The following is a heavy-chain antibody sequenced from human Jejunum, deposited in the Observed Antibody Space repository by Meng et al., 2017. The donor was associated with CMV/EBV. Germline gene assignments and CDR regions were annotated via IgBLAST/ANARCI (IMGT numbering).Heavy chain of an antibody. Sequence: AIGWVRQAPGQGLEWMGEIISMYGTTNYAQKFQDRVTITADKSTSTAYMELSSLTFQDTAVYYCAKEGKTGRPGEYYTDGPSDSWGQGTLVTVSS. J-gene: IGHJ5*01. CDR2: IISMYGTT. CDR1: A. D-gene: IGHD3-3*01. V-gene: IGHV1-69*06. CDR3: AKEGKTGRPGEYYTDGPSDS.